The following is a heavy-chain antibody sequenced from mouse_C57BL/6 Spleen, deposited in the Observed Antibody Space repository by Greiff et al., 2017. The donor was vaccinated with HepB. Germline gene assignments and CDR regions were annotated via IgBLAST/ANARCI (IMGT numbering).Heavy chain of an antibody. Sequence: QVQLQQSGAELVRPGASVKLSCKASGYTFTDYYINWVKQRPGQGLEWIARIYPGSGNTYYNEKFKGKATLTAEKSSSTAYMQLSSLTSEDSAVYFCARLVGSIHTYWYFDVWGTGTTVTVSS. CDR1: GYTFTDYY. CDR2: IYPGSGNT. J-gene: IGHJ1*03. D-gene: IGHD1-1*01. CDR3: ARLVGSIHTYWYFDV. V-gene: IGHV1-76*01.